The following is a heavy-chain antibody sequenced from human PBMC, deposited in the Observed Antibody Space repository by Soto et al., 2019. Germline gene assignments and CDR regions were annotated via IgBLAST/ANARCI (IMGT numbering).Heavy chain of an antibody. D-gene: IGHD1-1*01. CDR2: IKSKTGGGTT. V-gene: IGHV3-15*01. Sequence: GGSLRLSCAASGFSFSNAWMSWVRQTPGKGLEWVGRIKSKTGGGTTDYAAPVKARFTISRDDSKNTLYLQMNSLKTEDTALYYCTTAKVWNGNLFDYWGQGTLVTVYS. CDR3: TTAKVWNGNLFDY. CDR1: GFSFSNAW. J-gene: IGHJ4*02.